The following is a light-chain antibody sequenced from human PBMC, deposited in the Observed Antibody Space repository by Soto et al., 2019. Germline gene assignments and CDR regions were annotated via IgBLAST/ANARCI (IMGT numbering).Light chain of an antibody. CDR3: QQYNSDSWT. CDR1: QSISSW. J-gene: IGKJ1*01. V-gene: IGKV1-5*01. CDR2: DAS. Sequence: DIQMTQSPSTLSASVGDRVTITCRASQSISSWLAWYQQKPGKAPKLLIYDASSLESGVPSRFSGSGAGTEFTLPISILQPYDFATYYCQQYNSDSWTFGKWTKGDIK.